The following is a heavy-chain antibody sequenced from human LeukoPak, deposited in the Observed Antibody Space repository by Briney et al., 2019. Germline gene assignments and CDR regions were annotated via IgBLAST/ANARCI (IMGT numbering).Heavy chain of an antibody. CDR2: IYYSGST. D-gene: IGHD6-19*01. V-gene: IGHV4-39*01. CDR1: GGSISSSSYY. J-gene: IGHJ4*02. CDR3: ARHGPCSSGWFHY. Sequence: SETPSLTCTVSGGSISSSSYYWGWIRQPPGKGLEWIGSIYYSGSTYYTPSLKSRVTISVDTSKNQFSLKLSSVTAADTAVYYCARHGPCSSGWFHYWGQGTLVTVSS.